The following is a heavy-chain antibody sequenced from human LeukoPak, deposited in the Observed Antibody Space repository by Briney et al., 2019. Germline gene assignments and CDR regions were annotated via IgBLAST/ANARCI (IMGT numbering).Heavy chain of an antibody. Sequence: GGSLRLSCAASGFTFSNYWMHWVRQAPGRGPVWVSRIKSDGSSTRFADSVQGRFTISRDNGKNTVYLQMNSLRAEDTAVYYCARGGDTSNWYPGYFDYWGQGALVTVSS. CDR3: ARGGDTSNWYPGYFDY. D-gene: IGHD6-13*01. CDR1: GFTFSNYW. V-gene: IGHV3-74*01. CDR2: IKSDGSST. J-gene: IGHJ4*02.